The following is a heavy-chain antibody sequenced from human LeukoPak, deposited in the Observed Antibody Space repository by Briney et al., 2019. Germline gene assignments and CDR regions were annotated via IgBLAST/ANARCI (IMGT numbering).Heavy chain of an antibody. V-gene: IGHV3-7*01. J-gene: IGHJ4*02. D-gene: IGHD3-16*01. CDR2: IKQDGSEK. CDR3: ARETDYVWGSYGY. CDR1: GFTFSDYY. Sequence: GGSLRLSCAASGFTFSDYYMSWIRQAPGKGLEWVANIKQDGSEKYYVDSVKGRFTISRDNAKNSLYLQMNSLRAEDTAVYYCARETDYVWGSYGYWGQGTLVTVSS.